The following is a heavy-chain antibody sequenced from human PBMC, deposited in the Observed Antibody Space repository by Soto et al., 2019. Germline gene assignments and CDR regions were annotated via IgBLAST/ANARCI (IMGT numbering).Heavy chain of an antibody. CDR3: AKGSRMWTPDY. CDR1: GYTFTDSA. V-gene: IGHV1-3*01. J-gene: IGHJ4*02. CDR2: IAPGNGNT. Sequence: ASVKVSCKASGYTFTDSAIHWVRQAPGQSLEWLGWIAPGNGNTKYSQNFQGRVTITRDTSATTAYMELSSLRSEDTAVYYCAKGSRMWTPDYWGQGTLVTVSS. D-gene: IGHD2-21*01.